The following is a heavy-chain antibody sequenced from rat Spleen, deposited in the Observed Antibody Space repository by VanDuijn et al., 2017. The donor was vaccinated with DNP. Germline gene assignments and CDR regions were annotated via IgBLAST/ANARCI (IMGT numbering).Heavy chain of an antibody. D-gene: IGHD1-4*01. V-gene: IGHV1-43*01. CDR3: ARRRLPYWYFDF. CDR2: INTGSGAT. CDR1: GYTFTTYY. Sequence: QVQLQQSGAELAKPDSSVKISCRASGYTFTTYYITWIKQTKGQGREYLGYINTGSGATNYNEKFKGKATLTADKSSSTAFMHLSSLTPDDSAVYYCARRRLPYWYFDFWGPGTIVTVSS. J-gene: IGHJ1*01.